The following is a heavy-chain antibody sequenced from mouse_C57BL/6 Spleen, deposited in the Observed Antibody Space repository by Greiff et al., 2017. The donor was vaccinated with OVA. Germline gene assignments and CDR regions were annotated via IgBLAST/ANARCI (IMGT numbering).Heavy chain of an antibody. D-gene: IGHD2-3*01. J-gene: IGHJ4*01. CDR3: ARGYDGYYLYAMDY. Sequence: QVQLKESGAELVKPGASVKISCKASGYAFSSYWMNWVKQRPGKGLEWIGQIYPGDGDTNYNGKFKGKATLTADKSSSTAYMQLSSLTSEDSAVYFCARGYDGYYLYAMDYWGQGTSVTVSS. CDR2: IYPGDGDT. CDR1: GYAFSSYW. V-gene: IGHV1-80*01.